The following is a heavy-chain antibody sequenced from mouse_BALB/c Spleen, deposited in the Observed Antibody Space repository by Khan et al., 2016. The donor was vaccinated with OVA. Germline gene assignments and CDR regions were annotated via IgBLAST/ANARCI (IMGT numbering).Heavy chain of an antibody. CDR1: GYTFTSYW. CDR2: INPSNGRS. V-gene: IGHV1S81*02. CDR3: VRSNMVTTEFAY. Sequence: QVQLQQSGAELVKPGASVKLSCKASGYTFTSYWMQWVKQRPGQGLEWIGEINPSNGRSNYNENFKSKATLTVDTSSTTAHMQLSSLTSEDSAVYYCVRSNMVTTEFAYWGQGTLVTVSA. D-gene: IGHD2-2*01. J-gene: IGHJ3*01.